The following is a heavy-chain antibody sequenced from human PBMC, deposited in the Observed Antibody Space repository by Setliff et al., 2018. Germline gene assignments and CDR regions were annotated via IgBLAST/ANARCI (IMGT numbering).Heavy chain of an antibody. V-gene: IGHV3-20*04. Sequence: GGSLRLSCAASGITFDAFGMSWVRQAPGKGLEWVSGMNGDGSSVGYADSVKGRFTISRDNAKNSLFLQMNSLRAEDTALYYCVRDPGGGHPSYYGMDVWGQGTTVTVSS. CDR3: VRDPGGGHPSYYGMDV. D-gene: IGHD2-15*01. CDR1: GITFDAFG. J-gene: IGHJ6*02. CDR2: MNGDGSSV.